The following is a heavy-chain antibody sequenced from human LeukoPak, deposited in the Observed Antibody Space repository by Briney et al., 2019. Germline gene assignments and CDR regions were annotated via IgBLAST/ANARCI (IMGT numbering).Heavy chain of an antibody. D-gene: IGHD5-18*01. V-gene: IGHV3-72*01. CDR3: ARVGAAMATIDY. Sequence: GGSLRLSCAASGFTFSDHYMDWVRQAPGKGLEWVGRTRNKANSYTTEYAASVKGRFTISRDDSKNSLYLQMNSLKTEDTAVYYCARVGAAMATIDYWGQGTLVTVSS. J-gene: IGHJ4*02. CDR1: GFTFSDHY. CDR2: TRNKANSYTT.